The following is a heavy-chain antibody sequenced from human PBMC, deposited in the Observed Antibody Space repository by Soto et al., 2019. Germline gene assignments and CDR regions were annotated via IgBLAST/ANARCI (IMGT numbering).Heavy chain of an antibody. CDR1: GGSISSSSYY. CDR3: ARHSGSYLENKPWFDP. D-gene: IGHD1-26*01. V-gene: IGHV4-39*01. Sequence: SETLSLTCTVSGGSISSSSYYWGWIRQPPGKGLEWIGSIYYSGSTYYNPSLKSRVTISVDTSKNQFSLRLSSVTAADTAVYYCARHSGSYLENKPWFDPWGQGTMVTVSS. CDR2: IYYSGST. J-gene: IGHJ5*02.